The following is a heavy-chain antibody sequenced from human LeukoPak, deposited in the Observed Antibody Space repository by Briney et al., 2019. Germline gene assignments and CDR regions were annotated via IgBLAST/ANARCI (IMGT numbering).Heavy chain of an antibody. CDR1: DGSISSSSYY. CDR3: ARGDVLRFLEWLLYDY. D-gene: IGHD3-3*01. CDR2: IYYSGST. J-gene: IGHJ4*02. Sequence: SETLSLTCTVSDGSISSSSYYWGWIRQPPGKGLEWIGSIYYSGSTYYNPSLKSRVTISVDTSKNQFSLKLSSVTAADTAVYYCARGDVLRFLEWLLYDYWGQGTLVTVSS. V-gene: IGHV4-39*07.